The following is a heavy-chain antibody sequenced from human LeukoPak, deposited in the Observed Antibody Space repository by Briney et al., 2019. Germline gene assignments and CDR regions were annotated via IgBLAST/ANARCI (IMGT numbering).Heavy chain of an antibody. J-gene: IGHJ3*01. CDR3: ARELGSFDF. V-gene: IGHV6-1*01. CDR1: GDSVSSNSVA. Sequence: SQTLSLTCAISGDSVSSNSVAWNWIRQSPSRGLEWLGRTYYRSKWYNASAVSVKSRITINPDTSKNQFSLQLNSVTPEDTAVYYCARELGSFDFWGRGTKVTVSS. CDR2: TYYRSKWYN. D-gene: IGHD3-3*02.